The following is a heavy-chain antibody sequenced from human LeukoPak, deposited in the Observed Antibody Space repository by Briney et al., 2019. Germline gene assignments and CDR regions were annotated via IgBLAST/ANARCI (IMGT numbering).Heavy chain of an antibody. CDR1: GFTFSILW. J-gene: IGHJ4*02. D-gene: IGHD6-13*01. CDR3: GRTYSRAFGY. CDR2: INQDGSTK. Sequence: GGSLRLSYAASGFTFSILWMAWGRQAPGKGLEWLAHINQDGSTKYYVDSVKGRFTISRDNAKNSLYLQMNSLRAEDTAVYYCGRTYSRAFGYWGQGTLVTVSS. V-gene: IGHV3-7*04.